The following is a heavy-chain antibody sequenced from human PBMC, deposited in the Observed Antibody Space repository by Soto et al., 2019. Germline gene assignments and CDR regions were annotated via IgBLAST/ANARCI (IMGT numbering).Heavy chain of an antibody. CDR3: ATLARGGPVTLPLDA. CDR1: GFTFSSYT. CDR2: ISTRSRLI. J-gene: IGHJ5*02. D-gene: IGHD3-10*01. Sequence: DVQLVDSWGGQVKPGGSLRLSCSASGFTFSSYTINWLRLVPGMGLEWVSSISTRSRLIYYADAVKGRFTISRDNAKNSAYLQMNSLRAEETAVYYCATLARGGPVTLPLDAWGQGTLVTVSS. V-gene: IGHV3-21*01.